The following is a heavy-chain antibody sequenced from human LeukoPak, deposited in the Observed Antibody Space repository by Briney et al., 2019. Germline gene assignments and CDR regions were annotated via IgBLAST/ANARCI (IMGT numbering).Heavy chain of an antibody. V-gene: IGHV3-30*18. CDR1: GFVFSRYG. D-gene: IGHD3-22*01. CDR3: AKTSAGRWLLQGPVDY. Sequence: PGGSLRLSCEASGFVFSRYGMHWVRQSPAKGLEWLASVSYNGRYYYYKEFFKGRVTISRDNAKNSLYLQMNSLRAEDTALYYCAKTSAGRWLLQGPVDYWGQGTLVTVSS. J-gene: IGHJ4*02. CDR2: VSYNGRYY.